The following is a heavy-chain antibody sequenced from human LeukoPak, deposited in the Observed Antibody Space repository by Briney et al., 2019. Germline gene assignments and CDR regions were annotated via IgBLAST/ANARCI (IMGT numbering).Heavy chain of an antibody. CDR2: INAGNGNT. J-gene: IGHJ6*02. V-gene: IGHV1-3*01. CDR3: ARGLGGANGMDV. CDR1: GYTFTSYA. D-gene: IGHD3-16*01. Sequence: ASVKVSCKASGYTFTSYAMHWVRQAPGQRLEWMGWINAGNGNTKYSQKFQGRVTITRDTSASTAYTELSSLRSEDTAVYYCARGLGGANGMDVWSQGTTVTVSS.